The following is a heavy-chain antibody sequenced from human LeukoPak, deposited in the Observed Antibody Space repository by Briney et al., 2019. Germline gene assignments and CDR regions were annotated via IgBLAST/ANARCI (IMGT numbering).Heavy chain of an antibody. J-gene: IGHJ4*02. CDR3: ARDSYSGYDRLLN. Sequence: GRSLRLSCAASGFTFDDYAMHWVRHAPGKGLEWVSGISWNSGSIGYADSVKGRFTISRDNAKNSLYLQMNSLRAEDTAVYYCARDSYSGYDRLLNWGQGTLVTVSS. CDR2: ISWNSGSI. D-gene: IGHD5-12*01. CDR1: GFTFDDYA. V-gene: IGHV3-9*01.